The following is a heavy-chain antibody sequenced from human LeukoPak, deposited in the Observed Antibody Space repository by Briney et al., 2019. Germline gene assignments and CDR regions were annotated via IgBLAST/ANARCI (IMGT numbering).Heavy chain of an antibody. CDR1: GFTFGSYG. CDR3: AKGGVRGVVYFDY. J-gene: IGHJ4*02. D-gene: IGHD3-10*01. V-gene: IGHV3-30*18. Sequence: GGSLRLSCAASGFTFGSYGMHWVRQAPGKGLGWVAVISYDGSNKYYADSVKGRFTISRDNSKNTLYLQMNSLRAEDTAVYYCAKGGVRGVVYFDYWGQGTLVTVSS. CDR2: ISYDGSNK.